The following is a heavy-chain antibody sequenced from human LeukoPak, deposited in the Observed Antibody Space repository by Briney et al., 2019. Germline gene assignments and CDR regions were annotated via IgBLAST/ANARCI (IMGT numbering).Heavy chain of an antibody. CDR2: VNHSGST. V-gene: IGHV4-34*01. D-gene: IGHD3-3*01. Sequence: PSETLSLTCAVYGGSFSDYYWSWIRQPPGKGLEWIGEVNHSGSTNYNPSLKSRVTISVDTSKNQFSLKLSSVTAADTAVYYCARVSPLRFLEWLPKYYFDYWGQGTLVTVSS. CDR1: GGSFSDYY. J-gene: IGHJ4*02. CDR3: ARVSPLRFLEWLPKYYFDY.